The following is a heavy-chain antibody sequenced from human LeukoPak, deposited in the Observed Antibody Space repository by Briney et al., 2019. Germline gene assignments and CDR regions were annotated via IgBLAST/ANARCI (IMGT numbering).Heavy chain of an antibody. Sequence: GGSLRLSCAASGFTFSSYAMSWVRQAPGKGRGWVAVIWYDGSNKYYADSVKGRFTISRDNSKNTLYLQMNSLRAEDTAVYYCARDGRTTAALDYWGQGTLVTVSS. D-gene: IGHD1-14*01. V-gene: IGHV3-33*08. J-gene: IGHJ4*02. CDR1: GFTFSSYA. CDR2: IWYDGSNK. CDR3: ARDGRTTAALDY.